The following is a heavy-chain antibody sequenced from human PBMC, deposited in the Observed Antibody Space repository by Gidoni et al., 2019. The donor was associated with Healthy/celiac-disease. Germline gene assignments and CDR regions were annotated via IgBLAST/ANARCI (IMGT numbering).Heavy chain of an antibody. CDR2: IYYSGST. Sequence: QVQLQESGPGLVKPSEPLSLTCTVSGGSVSSGSYYWSWIRQHPGKGLEWIGYIYYSGSTKYNPSLKSRVTISVDTSKNQFSLKLSSVTAADTAVYYCARVDFEDYYYGMDVWGQGTTVTVSS. CDR3: ARVDFEDYYYGMDV. V-gene: IGHV4-61*01. D-gene: IGHD3-9*01. J-gene: IGHJ6*02. CDR1: GGSVSSGSYY.